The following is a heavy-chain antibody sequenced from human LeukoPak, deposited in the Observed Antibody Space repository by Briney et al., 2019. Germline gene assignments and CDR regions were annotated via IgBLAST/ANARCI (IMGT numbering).Heavy chain of an antibody. V-gene: IGHV1-8*03. J-gene: IGHJ6*02. CDR1: GYTFTSYD. CDR3: AREGWDTAMALYYYYGMDV. CDR2: MNPNSGNT. Sequence: ASVKVSCKASGYTFTSYDINWVRQATGQGLEWMGWMNPNSGNTGYAQKFQGRVTITRNTSISTAYMELSSLRSEDTAVYYCAREGWDTAMALYYYYGMDVWGQGTTVTVSS. D-gene: IGHD5-18*01.